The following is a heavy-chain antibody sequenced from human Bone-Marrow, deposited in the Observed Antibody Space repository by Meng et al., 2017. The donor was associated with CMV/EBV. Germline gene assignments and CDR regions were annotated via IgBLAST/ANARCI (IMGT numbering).Heavy chain of an antibody. V-gene: IGHV1-69*05. CDR2: IIPIFGTA. CDR1: GGTFSSYA. CDR3: AREQDWMSTVTHLDY. D-gene: IGHD4-11*01. J-gene: IGHJ4*01. Sequence: SVKVSCKASGGTFSSYAISWVRQAPGQGLEWMGGIIPIFGTANYAQKFQGRVTITTDESTSTAYMELSSLRSEDTALYYCAREQDWMSTVTHLDYWGQGTLVPVSS.